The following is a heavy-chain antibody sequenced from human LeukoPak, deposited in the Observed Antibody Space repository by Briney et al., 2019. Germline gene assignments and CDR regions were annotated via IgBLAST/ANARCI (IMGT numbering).Heavy chain of an antibody. Sequence: GGSLRLSCAASGFTFSTYEMNWVRQAPGKGLEWVSYISSSGSTMYHADSVKGRFTISSDNAKNSLYLQMNSLRAEDTAVYSCARLRVAGTDYDYWGQGTLVTVSS. V-gene: IGHV3-48*03. D-gene: IGHD6-19*01. J-gene: IGHJ4*02. CDR1: GFTFSTYE. CDR2: ISSSGSTM. CDR3: ARLRVAGTDYDY.